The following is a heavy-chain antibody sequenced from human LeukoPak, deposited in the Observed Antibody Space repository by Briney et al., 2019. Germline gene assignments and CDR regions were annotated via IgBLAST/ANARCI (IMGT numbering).Heavy chain of an antibody. V-gene: IGHV3-9*01. CDR2: ISWNSGSI. CDR3: AKDRTHYYDSSGYFDAFDI. CDR1: GFTFDDYA. J-gene: IGHJ3*02. Sequence: GRSLRLSCAASGFTFDDYAMHWVRQAPGKGLEWVSGISWNSGSIGYADSVKGRFTISRDNAKNSLYLQMNSLRAEDTALYYCAKDRTHYYDSSGYFDAFDIWGQGTMVTVSS. D-gene: IGHD3-22*01.